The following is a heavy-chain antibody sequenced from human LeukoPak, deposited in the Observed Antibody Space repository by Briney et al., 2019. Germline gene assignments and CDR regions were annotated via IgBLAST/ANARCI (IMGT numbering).Heavy chain of an antibody. CDR1: GFTFSTNV. V-gene: IGHV3-30*18. D-gene: IGHD5-24*01. CDR2: ISYDGSNK. CDR3: AKDRDWYYFDY. J-gene: IGHJ4*02. Sequence: PGGSLRLSCVASGFTFSTNVMHWVRQAPGKGLEWVAVISYDGSNKYYADSVKGRFTISRDNSKNTLYLQMNSLRAEDTAVYYCAKDRDWYYFDYWGQGTLVTVSS.